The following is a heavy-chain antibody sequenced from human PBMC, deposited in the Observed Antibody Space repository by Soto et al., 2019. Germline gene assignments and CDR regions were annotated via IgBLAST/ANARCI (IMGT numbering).Heavy chain of an antibody. D-gene: IGHD3-3*01. CDR1: GYTFTCYY. Sequence: ASVTVSCKASGYTFTCYYMHLVRLAPGKGLEWMGWINPNSGGTNYAQKFQGWVTMTRDTSISTAYMELSRLRSDDTAVYYCARDQPVYYDFWSGYSAPDYYYGMDVWGQGTTVTVSS. V-gene: IGHV1-2*04. J-gene: IGHJ6*02. CDR2: INPNSGGT. CDR3: ARDQPVYYDFWSGYSAPDYYYGMDV.